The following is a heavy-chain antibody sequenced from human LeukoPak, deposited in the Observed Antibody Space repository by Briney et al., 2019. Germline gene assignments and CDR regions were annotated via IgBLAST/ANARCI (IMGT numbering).Heavy chain of an antibody. CDR3: ARGVIGYRRYFDY. Sequence: SETLSLTCAVYGGSFSGYYWSWIRQPPGKGLEWIGEINHSGSTNYNPSLKSRVTISVDTSKNQFSLKLSSVTAADTAVYYCARGVIGYRRYFDYWGQGTLVTVSS. V-gene: IGHV4-34*01. D-gene: IGHD3-16*02. CDR1: GGSFSGYY. J-gene: IGHJ4*02. CDR2: INHSGST.